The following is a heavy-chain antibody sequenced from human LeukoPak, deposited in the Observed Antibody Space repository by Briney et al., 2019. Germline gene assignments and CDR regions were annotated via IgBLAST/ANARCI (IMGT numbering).Heavy chain of an antibody. V-gene: IGHV3-21*01. CDR3: ARGRGNGYNSYFDY. CDR1: GFTFSSYS. CDR2: ISSSSSYI. Sequence: GGSLRLSCAASGFTFSSYSMNWVRQAPGKGLEWVSSISSSSSYIYYADSVKGRFIISRDNAKNSLYLQMNSLRAEDTAVYYCARGRGNGYNSYFDYWGQGTLVTVSS. J-gene: IGHJ4*02. D-gene: IGHD5-24*01.